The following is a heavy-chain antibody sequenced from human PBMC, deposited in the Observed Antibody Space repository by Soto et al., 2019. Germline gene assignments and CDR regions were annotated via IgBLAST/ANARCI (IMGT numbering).Heavy chain of an antibody. CDR3: ARSIVVVTAADY. Sequence: SVKVSCKASGFTFTSSAVQWVRQARGQRLEWIGWIVVGSGNTNYAQKFQERVTITRDISTSTAYMELSSLRSEDTAVYYCARSIVVVTAADYWGQGTLVTVSS. CDR1: GFTFTSSA. D-gene: IGHD2-21*02. V-gene: IGHV1-58*01. CDR2: IVVGSGNT. J-gene: IGHJ4*02.